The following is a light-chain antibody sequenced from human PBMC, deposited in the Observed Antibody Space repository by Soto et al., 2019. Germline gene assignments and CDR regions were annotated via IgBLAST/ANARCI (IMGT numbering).Light chain of an antibody. CDR2: WAS. Sequence: DIVMTQSPDSLAASLGERATINCKSSQTVLYSSNNKNYLAWYQQKPGQPPKLLIYWASTRESGVPDRFSGSGSGTDFTLTISSLQAEDVALYYCQQYYSTPWTFGQGTKVEIK. CDR1: QTVLYSSNNKNY. CDR3: QQYYSTPWT. V-gene: IGKV4-1*01. J-gene: IGKJ1*01.